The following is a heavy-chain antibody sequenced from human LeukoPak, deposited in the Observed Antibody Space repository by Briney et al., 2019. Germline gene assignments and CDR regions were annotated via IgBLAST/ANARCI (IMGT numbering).Heavy chain of an antibody. J-gene: IGHJ5*02. D-gene: IGHD1-1*01. CDR2: INHSGST. V-gene: IGHV4-34*01. Sequence: SETLSLTCAVYGGSFSGYYWSWIRQPPGKGLEWIGEINHSGSTNYSPSLKSRVTMSVDTSKNQFSLKLSSVTAADTAVYYCARDREHWNDGNWFDPWGQGTLVTVSS. CDR1: GGSFSGYY. CDR3: ARDREHWNDGNWFDP.